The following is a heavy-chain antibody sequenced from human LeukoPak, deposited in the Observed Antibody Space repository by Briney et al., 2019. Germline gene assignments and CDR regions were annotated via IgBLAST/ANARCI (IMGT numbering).Heavy chain of an antibody. CDR1: GYTFTSYY. CDR2: IDPSGGST. D-gene: IGHD2-2*01. J-gene: IGHJ4*02. V-gene: IGHV1-46*03. Sequence: ASVKVSCKASGYTFTSYYMHWVRQAPGQGLEWMGIIDPSGGSTSYAQKFQGRVTMTRDTSTSTVYMELSRLRSEDTAVYYCARPKGLYQLLAPFDYWGQGTLVTVSS. CDR3: ARPKGLYQLLAPFDY.